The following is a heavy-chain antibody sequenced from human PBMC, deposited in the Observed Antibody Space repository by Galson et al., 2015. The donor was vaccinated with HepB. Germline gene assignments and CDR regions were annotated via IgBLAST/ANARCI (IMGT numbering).Heavy chain of an antibody. V-gene: IGHV3-30*04. CDR3: ARDQSRMVTAVFDY. CDR2: ISYDGSNK. D-gene: IGHD2-21*02. CDR1: GFTFSSYA. J-gene: IGHJ4*02. Sequence: SLRLSCAASGFTFSSYAMHWVRQAPGKGLEWVAVISYDGSNKYYADSVKGRFTISRDNSKNTLYLQMNSLRAEDTAVYYCARDQSRMVTAVFDYWGQGTLVTVSS.